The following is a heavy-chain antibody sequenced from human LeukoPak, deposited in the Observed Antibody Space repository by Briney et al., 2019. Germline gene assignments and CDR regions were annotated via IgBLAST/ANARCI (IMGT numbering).Heavy chain of an antibody. CDR1: GSSISSYH. J-gene: IGHJ5*02. D-gene: IGHD6-13*01. CDR3: ARDADGAAQFDP. Sequence: SETLSLTCTVSGSSISSYHWTWIRQPAGKGLEWIGRLSASGSTNFNPSLKSRVTISVDKSKKQFSLKVSSVTAADTAVCYCARDADGAAQFDPWGQGTLVTVSS. CDR2: LSASGST. V-gene: IGHV4-4*07.